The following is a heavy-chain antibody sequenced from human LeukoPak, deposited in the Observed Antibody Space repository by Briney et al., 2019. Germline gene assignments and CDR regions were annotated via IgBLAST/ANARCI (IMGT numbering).Heavy chain of an antibody. CDR1: GYAFTSYD. J-gene: IGHJ5*02. D-gene: IGHD6-13*01. V-gene: IGHV1-8*03. CDR2: MNPNSGNT. Sequence: ASVKVSCKASGYAFTSYDINWVRQATGQGLEWMGWMNPNSGNTGYAQKFQGRVTITRNTSISTAYMELSSLRSEDTAVYYCARDQRPRYSSSRRRFDPWGQGTLVTVSS. CDR3: ARDQRPRYSSSRRRFDP.